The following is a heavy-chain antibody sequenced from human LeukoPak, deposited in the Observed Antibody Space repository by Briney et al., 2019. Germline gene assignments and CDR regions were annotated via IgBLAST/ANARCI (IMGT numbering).Heavy chain of an antibody. D-gene: IGHD3-3*01. V-gene: IGHV3-9*01. CDR2: ISWNSGSI. CDR3: AKPDDFWSPLPDY. J-gene: IGHJ4*02. Sequence: GRSLRLSCAASGFTFDDYAMHWVRQAPGKGLEWVTGISWNSGSIGYADSVKGRFTISRDNSKNTLYLQMNSLRAEDTAVYYCAKPDDFWSPLPDYWGQGTLVTVSS. CDR1: GFTFDDYA.